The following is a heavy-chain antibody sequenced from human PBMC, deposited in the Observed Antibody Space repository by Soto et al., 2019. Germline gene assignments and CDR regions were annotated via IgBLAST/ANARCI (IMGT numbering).Heavy chain of an antibody. J-gene: IGHJ3*02. V-gene: IGHV3-33*01. CDR2: IWYDGSNK. CDR1: GFTFSSYG. Sequence: QVQLVESAGGVVQPGRSLRLSCAASGFTFSSYGMHWVRQAPGKGLEWVAVIWYDGSNKYYADSVKGRFTISRDNSKNTLYLQMNSLRAGDTAVYYCATPLRTPNAFDIWGQGTMVTVSS. CDR3: ATPLRTPNAFDI.